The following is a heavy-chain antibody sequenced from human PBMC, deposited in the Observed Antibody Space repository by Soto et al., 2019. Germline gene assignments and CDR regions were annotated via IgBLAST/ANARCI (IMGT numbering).Heavy chain of an antibody. CDR1: GFTFISYG. V-gene: IGHV3-30*18. J-gene: IGHJ3*02. D-gene: IGHD1-26*01. CDR2: ISYDGSNK. Sequence: PGGSLRLSCAASGFTFISYGMHWVRQAPGKGLEWVAVISYDGSNKYYADSVKGRFTISRDNSKNTLYLQMNSLRAEDTAVYYCAKDFLPKWELLFEAFDIWGQGTMVTVSS. CDR3: AKDFLPKWELLFEAFDI.